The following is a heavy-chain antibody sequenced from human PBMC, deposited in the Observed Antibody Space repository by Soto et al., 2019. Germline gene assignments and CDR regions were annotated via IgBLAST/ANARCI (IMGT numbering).Heavy chain of an antibody. CDR1: GASISSTDYY. V-gene: IGHV4-30-4*01. J-gene: IGHJ4*02. CDR2: ISYNGRT. D-gene: IGHD2-15*01. Sequence: TLSLTCTVSGASISSTDYYWSWIRQPPGKGLESIGYISYNGRTYYNPSLKSRLTMSIDTSQNQFSLKLTSVTAADTAVYYCARDPSSGGFCPGPCFDYWGQGSLVTVSS. CDR3: ARDPSSGGFCPGPCFDY.